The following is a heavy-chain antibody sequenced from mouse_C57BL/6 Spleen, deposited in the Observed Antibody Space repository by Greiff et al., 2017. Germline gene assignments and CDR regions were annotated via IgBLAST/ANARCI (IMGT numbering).Heavy chain of an antibody. V-gene: IGHV1-72*01. Sequence: QVQLQQPGAELVKPGASVKLSCKASGYTFTSYWMHWVKQRPGRGLEWSGRVDPNSGGTKYNEKFKSKATLTVDKPSSTSSMQLSIPTTEDSAVYYCVREEYYYGSSVFAYWGQGTLVTVS. D-gene: IGHD1-1*01. CDR2: VDPNSGGT. CDR1: GYTFTSYW. J-gene: IGHJ3*01. CDR3: VREEYYYGSSVFAY.